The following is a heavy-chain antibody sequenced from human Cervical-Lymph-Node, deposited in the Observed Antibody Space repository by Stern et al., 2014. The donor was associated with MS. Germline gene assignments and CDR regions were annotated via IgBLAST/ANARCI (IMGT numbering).Heavy chain of an antibody. Sequence: QVQLVQSGSELKKPGASVKVSCKASGYTFTSYAMNWVRQAPGQGLEWMGWINTNTGNPTYAQGFTGRFVFSLDTSVSTAYLQISSLKAEDTAVYYCAREDNAPTPLRYFDWLLSYGMDVWGQGTTVTVSS. CDR3: AREDNAPTPLRYFDWLLSYGMDV. V-gene: IGHV7-4-1*02. CDR1: GYTFTSYA. J-gene: IGHJ6*02. CDR2: INTNTGNP. D-gene: IGHD3-9*01.